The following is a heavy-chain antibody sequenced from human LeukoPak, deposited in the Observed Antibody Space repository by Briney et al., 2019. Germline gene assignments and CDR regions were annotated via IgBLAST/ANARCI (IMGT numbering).Heavy chain of an antibody. J-gene: IGHJ4*02. CDR3: ARDFGTTGWHTFDY. V-gene: IGHV6-1*01. CDR1: GDSVSSQNGA. D-gene: IGHD6-19*01. CDR2: THYRSKWYN. Sequence: QTLSLTCVVSGDSVSSQNGAWNWIRQSPSRGLEWLGRTHYRSKWYNDYAESMEGRMTISQDTSKNQYSLHLNSVTPDDTAVYYCARDFGTTGWHTFDYWGQGTLVTVSS.